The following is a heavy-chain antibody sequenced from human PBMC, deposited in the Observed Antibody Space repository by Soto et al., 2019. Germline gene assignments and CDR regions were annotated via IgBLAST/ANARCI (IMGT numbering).Heavy chain of an antibody. CDR1: GFTFSTYG. CDR2: ISYDASNQ. D-gene: IGHD6-13*01. Sequence: QVQLVESGGGVVQPGKSLRLSCAASGFTFSTYGMHWVRQAPGKGLEWVAIISYDASNQYYADSVQGRFTISRDNSKNMLYLQMDSLRAEDTAVYSCAKSYPPHSSSCLDSWGQGTLVTVSS. V-gene: IGHV3-30*18. J-gene: IGHJ4*02. CDR3: AKSYPPHSSSCLDS.